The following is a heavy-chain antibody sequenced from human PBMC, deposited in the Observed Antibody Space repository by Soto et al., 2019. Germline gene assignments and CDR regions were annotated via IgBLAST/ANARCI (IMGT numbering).Heavy chain of an antibody. D-gene: IGHD6-13*01. CDR2: ISAYNGNT. CDR1: GYTFTSYG. J-gene: IGHJ4*02. CDR3: ARDNPIAPGSPDGQDY. V-gene: IGHV1-18*01. Sequence: GASVKVSCKASGYTFTSYGISWVRQAPGQGLEWMGWISAYNGNTNYAQKLQGRVTMTTDTSTSTAYMELRSLRSDDTAVYYCARDNPIAPGSPDGQDYWGQGTLVTVSS.